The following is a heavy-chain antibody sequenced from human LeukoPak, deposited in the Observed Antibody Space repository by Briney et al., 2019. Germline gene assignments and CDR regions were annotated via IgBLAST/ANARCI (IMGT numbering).Heavy chain of an antibody. V-gene: IGHV3-74*01. J-gene: IGHJ4*02. CDR2: INADGKNT. CDR1: GLTFSSFW. CDR3: VYSGYDWTYYFDW. Sequence: GGSLRLSCAASGLTFSSFWMHWVRQAPGKGLVWVSRINADGKNTTYADSVKGRFTISRDNAKNTLYLQMSSLRAEDTAIYYCVYSGYDWTYYFDWWGQGTLVTVSS. D-gene: IGHD5-12*01.